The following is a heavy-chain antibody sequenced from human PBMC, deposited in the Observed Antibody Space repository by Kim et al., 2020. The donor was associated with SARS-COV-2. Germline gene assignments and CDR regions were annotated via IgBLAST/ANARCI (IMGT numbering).Heavy chain of an antibody. D-gene: IGHD6-6*01. V-gene: IGHV1-8*01. CDR3: ARVRSARRLLDYYYMDV. Sequence: ASVKVSCKASGYTFTSYDINWVRQATGQGLEWMGWMNPNSGNTGYAQKFQGRVTMTRNTSISTAYMELSSLRSEDTAVYYCARVRSARRLLDYYYMDVWGQGTPVTVSS. CDR2: MNPNSGNT. CDR1: GYTFTSYD. J-gene: IGHJ6*03.